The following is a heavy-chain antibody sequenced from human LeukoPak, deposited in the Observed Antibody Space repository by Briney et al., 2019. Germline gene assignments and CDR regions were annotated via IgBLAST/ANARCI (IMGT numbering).Heavy chain of an antibody. CDR3: ASTRGRWDIVATISLDY. D-gene: IGHD5-12*01. CDR1: GYTFTGYY. J-gene: IGHJ4*02. V-gene: IGHV1-2*06. CDR2: INPNSGGT. Sequence: ASVKVSCKASGYTFTGYYMHWVRQAPGQGLEWMGRINPNSGGTNYAQKFQGRVTMTRDTSISTAYMELSRLRSDDTAVYYCASTRGRWDIVATISLDYWGLGTLVTVSS.